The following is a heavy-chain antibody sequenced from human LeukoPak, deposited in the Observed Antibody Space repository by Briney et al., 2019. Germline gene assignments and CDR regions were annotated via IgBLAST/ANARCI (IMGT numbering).Heavy chain of an antibody. J-gene: IGHJ6*03. CDR1: GYTFNSYG. CDR2: ISGYNGNT. D-gene: IGHD3-22*01. CDR3: ARVLNYYDSSGSNYYYMDV. Sequence: ASVKVSCKASGYTFNSYGISWVRQAPGQGLEWMGWISGYNGNTNYAQKLQGRVTMTTDTSTSTAYLELRSLRSDASAVYYCARVLNYYDSSGSNYYYMDVWGKGTTVTVSS. V-gene: IGHV1-18*01.